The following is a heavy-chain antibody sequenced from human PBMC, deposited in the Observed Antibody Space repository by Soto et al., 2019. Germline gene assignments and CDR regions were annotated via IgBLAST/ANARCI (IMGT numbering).Heavy chain of an antibody. CDR2: IWRDGNNK. Sequence: GGSLRLSCAASGFTFSNYGMHWVRQAPGKGLEWVAIIWRDGNNKYYADSVRGRFIISRDNSKNRLYLQMNSLRAEDTAVYYCASDLVGASDSYGLDVWGQGTPVTVSS. D-gene: IGHD1-26*01. V-gene: IGHV3-33*01. J-gene: IGHJ6*02. CDR1: GFTFSNYG. CDR3: ASDLVGASDSYGLDV.